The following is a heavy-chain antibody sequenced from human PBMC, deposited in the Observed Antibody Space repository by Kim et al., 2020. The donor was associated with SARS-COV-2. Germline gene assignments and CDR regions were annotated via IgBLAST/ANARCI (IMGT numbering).Heavy chain of an antibody. J-gene: IGHJ4*02. Sequence: GGSLRLSCAASGFTFSSYGMHWVRQAPGKGLEWVAVISYDGSNKYYADSVKGRFTISRDNSKNTLYLQMNSLRAEDTAVYYCAKAAGGDYVRAYFDYWGQGTLVTVSS. CDR1: GFTFSSYG. D-gene: IGHD4-17*01. CDR3: AKAAGGDYVRAYFDY. CDR2: ISYDGSNK. V-gene: IGHV3-30*18.